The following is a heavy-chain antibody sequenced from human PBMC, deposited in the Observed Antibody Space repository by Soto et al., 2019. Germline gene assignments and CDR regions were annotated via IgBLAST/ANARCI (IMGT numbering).Heavy chain of an antibody. CDR3: ARVGYCSGGSCYAGNDY. D-gene: IGHD2-15*01. V-gene: IGHV1-69*01. J-gene: IGHJ4*02. CDR1: GGTFSSYA. CDR2: IIPIFGTA. Sequence: QVQLVQSGAEVKKPGSSVKVSCKASGGTFSSYAISWVRQAPGQGLEWMGGIIPIFGTANYAQKFQGRVTITADEATSTAYMELISLRSEDTAVYYCARVGYCSGGSCYAGNDYWGQGTLVSVSS.